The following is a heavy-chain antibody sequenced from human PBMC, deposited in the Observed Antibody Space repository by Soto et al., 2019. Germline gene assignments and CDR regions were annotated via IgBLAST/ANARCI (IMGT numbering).Heavy chain of an antibody. CDR1: GGSISSYY. D-gene: IGHD3-10*01. CDR3: ARDLPRITMVRGDYGMDV. V-gene: IGHV4-4*07. CDR2: IYTSGST. J-gene: IGHJ6*02. Sequence: PSETLSLTCTVSGGSISSYYWSWIRQPAGKGLEWIGRIYTSGSTNYNPSLKSRVTMSVDTSRNQFSLKLSSVTAADTAVYYCARDLPRITMVRGDYGMDVWGQGTTVTVS.